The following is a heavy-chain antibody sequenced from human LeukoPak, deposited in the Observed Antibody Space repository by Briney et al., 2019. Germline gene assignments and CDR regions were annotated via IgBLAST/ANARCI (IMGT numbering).Heavy chain of an antibody. J-gene: IGHJ4*02. V-gene: IGHV3-23*01. CDR1: GFTFSSYA. CDR3: AKDRLGGPYFFHY. D-gene: IGHD3-16*01. CDR2: IGGTGVRT. Sequence: PGGSLRLSCASSGFTFSSYAMSWVRQAPGKGLEWVSTIGGTGVRTYYADSVKGRFTISRDNSKNTLYLQINSLRAEDTAVYFCAKDRLGGPYFFHYWGQGTLVTVFS.